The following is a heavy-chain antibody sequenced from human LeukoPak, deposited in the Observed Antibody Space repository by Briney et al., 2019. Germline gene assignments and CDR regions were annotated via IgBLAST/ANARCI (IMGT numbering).Heavy chain of an antibody. CDR1: EFTFSSYW. J-gene: IGHJ4*02. Sequence: PGGSLRLSCAASEFTFSSYWMSWVRQAPGKGLEWVANIKQDGGQIYYLDSVKGRFTVSRDNAKNSLYLQMNSLRAEDTAVYCCARDYDFWSGYYTGVFDYWGQGTLVTVSS. CDR2: IKQDGGQI. D-gene: IGHD3-3*01. V-gene: IGHV3-7*01. CDR3: ARDYDFWSGYYTGVFDY.